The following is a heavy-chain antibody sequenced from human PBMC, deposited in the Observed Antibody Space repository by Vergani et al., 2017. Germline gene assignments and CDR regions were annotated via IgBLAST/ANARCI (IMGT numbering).Heavy chain of an antibody. CDR3: ARGDSDYDILTGYPISKTYEGGFDP. J-gene: IGHJ5*02. D-gene: IGHD3-9*01. Sequence: QVQLQESGPGLVKPSQTLSLTCTVSGGSISSGGYYWSWIRQHPGKGLEWIGYIYYSGSTYYNPSLKSRVTISVDTSKNQFSLKLSSVTAADTAVYYCARGDSDYDILTGYPISKTYEGGFDPWGQGTLVTVSS. V-gene: IGHV4-31*03. CDR1: GGSISSGGYY. CDR2: IYYSGST.